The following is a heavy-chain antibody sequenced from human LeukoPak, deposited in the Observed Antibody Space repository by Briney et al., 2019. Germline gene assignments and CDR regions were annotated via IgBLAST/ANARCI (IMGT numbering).Heavy chain of an antibody. CDR3: ARGLGYDFWSGYYDFDY. D-gene: IGHD3-3*01. J-gene: IGHJ4*02. CDR2: VSAYNGNT. Sequence: ASVKVSCKASGYTFTSYGISWVRQAPGQGLEWMGWVSAYNGNTNYAQKLQARVTMTTDTSTSTAYMELRSLRSDDTAVYYCARGLGYDFWSGYYDFDYWGQGTLVTVSS. V-gene: IGHV1-18*01. CDR1: GYTFTSYG.